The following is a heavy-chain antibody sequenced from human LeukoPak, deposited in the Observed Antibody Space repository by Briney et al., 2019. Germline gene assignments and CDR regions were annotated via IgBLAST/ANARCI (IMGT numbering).Heavy chain of an antibody. D-gene: IGHD1-26*01. J-gene: IGHJ4*02. CDR1: GFTFSSYA. CDR3: AKLEVGVTRGGDY. Sequence: GGSLRLSCAASGFTFSSYAMSWVRQAPGKGLEWVSAISGSGGSTYYADSVKGRFTISGDNSKNTLYLQMNSLRAEDTAVYYCAKLEVGVTRGGDYWGQGTLVTVSS. V-gene: IGHV3-23*01. CDR2: ISGSGGST.